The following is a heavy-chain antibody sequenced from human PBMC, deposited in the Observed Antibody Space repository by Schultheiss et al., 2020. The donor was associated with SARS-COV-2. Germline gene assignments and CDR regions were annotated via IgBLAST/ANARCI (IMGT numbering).Heavy chain of an antibody. V-gene: IGHV4-31*03. D-gene: IGHD3-16*02. J-gene: IGHJ4*01. CDR1: GGPISSGGYS. CDR3: ARGITFGGVIRPIDY. Sequence: SETLSLTCTVSGGPISSGGYSWSWIRQLPGKGLEWIGYIYYSESTNYNPSLKSRVTMSVDTSKNQFSLKLNSVTPEDTAVYYCARGITFGGVIRPIDYWGQGTLVTVSS. CDR2: IYYSEST.